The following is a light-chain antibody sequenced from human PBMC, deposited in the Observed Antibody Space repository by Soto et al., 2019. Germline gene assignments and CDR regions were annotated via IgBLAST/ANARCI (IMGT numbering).Light chain of an antibody. CDR2: EGS. J-gene: IGLJ2*01. CDR1: SSDVGNYNL. Sequence: QSVLTQPASVSGSPGQSITISCTGTSSDVGNYNLVSWYQQHPGKAPKLMIYEGSKRPSGVSNRFSGSKSGYTASLTISGLQAEDEADYYCCSYAGSSTVVFGGGTKLTVL. V-gene: IGLV2-23*01. CDR3: CSYAGSSTVV.